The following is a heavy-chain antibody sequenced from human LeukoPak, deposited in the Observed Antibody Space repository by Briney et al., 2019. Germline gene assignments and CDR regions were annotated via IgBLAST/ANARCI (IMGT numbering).Heavy chain of an antibody. CDR2: IYSGGGT. Sequence: GGSLRLSXAASGFTVSSNYMSWIRQAQGKGLEWVAVIYSGGGTYHADSVKGRFTISRGISKNTLYLQMNSLRAEDTAVYFCAGGTISPRYYFDYWGQGTLVTVSS. D-gene: IGHD3-3*01. CDR3: AGGTISPRYYFDY. V-gene: IGHV3-66*02. J-gene: IGHJ4*02. CDR1: GFTVSSNY.